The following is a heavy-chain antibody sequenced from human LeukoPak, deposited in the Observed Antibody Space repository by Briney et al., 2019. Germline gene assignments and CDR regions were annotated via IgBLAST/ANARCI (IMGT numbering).Heavy chain of an antibody. J-gene: IGHJ5*02. CDR1: GGTFSSYA. CDR3: ASEGRIQRSWFDP. D-gene: IGHD5-18*01. Sequence: SVKVSCKASGGTFSSYAISWVRQAPGQGLEWMGRIIPIFGTANYAQKFQGRVTITTDESTSTAYMELSSLRSEDTAVYHCASEGRIQRSWFDPWGQGTLVTVSS. V-gene: IGHV1-69*05. CDR2: IIPIFGTA.